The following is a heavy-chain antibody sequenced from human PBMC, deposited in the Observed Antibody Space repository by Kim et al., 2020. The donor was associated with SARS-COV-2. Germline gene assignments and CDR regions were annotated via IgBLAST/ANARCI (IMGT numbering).Heavy chain of an antibody. D-gene: IGHD4-17*01. CDR3: ARGSDYDY. Sequence: DSYTTYSPSFQGHVTISADKSISTAYLQWSSLKASDTAIYYCARGSDYDYWGQGTLATVSS. CDR2: DSYT. J-gene: IGHJ4*02. V-gene: IGHV5-10-1*01.